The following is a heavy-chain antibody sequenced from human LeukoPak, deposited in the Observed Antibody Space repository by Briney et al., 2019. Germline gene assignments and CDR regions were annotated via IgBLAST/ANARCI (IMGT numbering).Heavy chain of an antibody. D-gene: IGHD3-22*01. CDR1: GHTFTGYY. V-gene: IGHV1-2*02. CDR2: INANSGDT. CDR3: ARDLGDSSGYWEGPNYYYYYMDV. Sequence: ASVKDSCKASGHTFTGYYMHWVRQAPGQGLEWMGWINANSGDTNYAQKFPGRVTMTRDTSISTAYMELSRLRSEDTAVYYCARDLGDSSGYWEGPNYYYYYMDVWGKGTTVTVSS. J-gene: IGHJ6*03.